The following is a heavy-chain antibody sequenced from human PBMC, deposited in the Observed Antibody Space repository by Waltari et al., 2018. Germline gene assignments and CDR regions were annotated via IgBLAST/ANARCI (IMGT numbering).Heavy chain of an antibody. V-gene: IGHV1-2*06. CDR2: INPNSGGT. J-gene: IGHJ5*02. CDR1: GYTFTGYY. CDR3: ARDPNIVATIDGWFDP. Sequence: QVQLVQSGAEVKKPGASVKVSCKASGYTFTGYYMHWVRQAPGQGLEWMGRINPNSGGTNYAQKFQGRVTMTRDTSISTAYMELSRLRSDDTAVYYCARDPNIVATIDGWFDPWGQGTLVTVSS. D-gene: IGHD5-12*01.